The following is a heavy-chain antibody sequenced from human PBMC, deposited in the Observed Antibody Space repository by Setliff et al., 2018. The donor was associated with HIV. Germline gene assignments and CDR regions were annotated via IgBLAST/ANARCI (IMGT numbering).Heavy chain of an antibody. CDR2: INSGDTTT. CDR3: ARRGALRMAVVGYFDY. J-gene: IGHJ4*02. D-gene: IGHD6-19*01. Sequence: PGGSLRLSCAASGFTLRSYKMHWVRQGPGKGLVWVSRINSGDTTTNYADSVKGRFTISRDNAKNSLYLQMNSLRAEDTAVYYCARRGALRMAVVGYFDYWGQGTLVTVSS. CDR1: GFTLRSYK. V-gene: IGHV3-74*01.